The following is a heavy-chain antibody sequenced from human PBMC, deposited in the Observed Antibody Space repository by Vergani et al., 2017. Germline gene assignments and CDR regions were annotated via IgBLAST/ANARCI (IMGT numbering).Heavy chain of an antibody. D-gene: IGHD3-10*01. V-gene: IGHV3-33*08. Sequence: VQLVESGGGLVQPGGSLRLSCAASGFTFSSYGMHWVRQAPGKGLEWVAVIWYDGSNKYYADSVKGRFTISRDNSKNTLYLQMNSLRAEDTAVYYCARDPTPPGSGSHLDVWGKGTTVTVSS. J-gene: IGHJ6*04. CDR2: IWYDGSNK. CDR3: ARDPTPPGSGSHLDV. CDR1: GFTFSSYG.